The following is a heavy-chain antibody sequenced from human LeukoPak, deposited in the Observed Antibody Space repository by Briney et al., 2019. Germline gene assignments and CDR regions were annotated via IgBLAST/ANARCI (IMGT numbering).Heavy chain of an antibody. V-gene: IGHV3-21*01. CDR3: AAAPELPGWFDP. CDR1: GFTLIGYT. J-gene: IGHJ5*02. CDR2: ITGSSSFI. Sequence: PGGSLRLSCAASGFTLIGYTMNWARQAPGKGLEWVSSITGSSSFIYYSDSVKGRFTITRDNAENSVYLQMNSLRAEDTAVYYCAAAPELPGWFDPWGQGTLVTVSS. D-gene: IGHD1-14*01.